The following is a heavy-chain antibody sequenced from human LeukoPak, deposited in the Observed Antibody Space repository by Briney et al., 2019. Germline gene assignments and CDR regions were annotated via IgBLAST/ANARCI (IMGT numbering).Heavy chain of an antibody. Sequence: PSETLSLTCTVSGGSISSYYWSWIRQPPGKGLEWIGYIYYSGSTNYNPSLKSRVTISVDASKNQFSLKLSSVTAADTAVYYCAREAVTGHFDYWGQGTLVTVSS. CDR3: AREAVTGHFDY. J-gene: IGHJ4*02. D-gene: IGHD2-21*02. CDR2: IYYSGST. CDR1: GGSISSYY. V-gene: IGHV4-59*01.